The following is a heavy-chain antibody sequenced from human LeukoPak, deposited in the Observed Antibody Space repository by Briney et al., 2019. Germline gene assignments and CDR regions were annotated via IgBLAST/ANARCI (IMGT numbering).Heavy chain of an antibody. D-gene: IGHD2-2*02. CDR2: IYHSGST. J-gene: IGHJ3*02. CDR1: GGSISSSNW. CDR3: ARAPVRNVVVPAATPGAFDI. V-gene: IGHV4-4*02. Sequence: PSETLSLTCAVSGGSISSSNWWSWVRQPPGKGLEWIGDIYHSGSTNYNPSLKSRVTISVDTSKNQFSLKLSSVTAADTAVYYCARAPVRNVVVPAATPGAFDIWGQGTMVTVSS.